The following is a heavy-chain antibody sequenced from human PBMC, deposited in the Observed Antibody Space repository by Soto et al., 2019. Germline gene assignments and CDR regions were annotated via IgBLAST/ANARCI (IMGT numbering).Heavy chain of an antibody. J-gene: IGHJ4*02. CDR3: AMHLGEALFSPLDH. V-gene: IGHV4-4*02. Sequence: QVQLQESGPGLVKPSGTLSLTCAVSSVSISSGNWWSWVRQPPGKGLEWIGEIYHSGLTNYNPSLKSRVHISVDKSRNQFFVDWTSVTAAGSAVYYWAMHLGEALFSPLDHWGQGTLVTVSS. D-gene: IGHD3-16*01. CDR1: SVSISSGNW. CDR2: IYHSGLT.